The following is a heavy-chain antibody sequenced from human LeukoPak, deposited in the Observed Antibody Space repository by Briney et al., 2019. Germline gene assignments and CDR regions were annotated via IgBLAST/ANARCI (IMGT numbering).Heavy chain of an antibody. D-gene: IGHD4-17*01. CDR1: GFTFSKYA. CDR2: ISPSDGNT. CDR3: AKDSSVPYGITE. J-gene: IGHJ4*02. Sequence: PGGSLRLSCAASGFTFSKYAMSWVRQAPGKGLEWVSAISPSDGNTFYADFVKGRFTISRDNPKNTLSLQMNSLRAEDTALYYCAKDSSVPYGITEWGQGTLVTVSS. V-gene: IGHV3-23*01.